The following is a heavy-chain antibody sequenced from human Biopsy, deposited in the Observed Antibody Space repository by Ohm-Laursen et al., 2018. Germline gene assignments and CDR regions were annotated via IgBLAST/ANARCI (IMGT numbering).Heavy chain of an antibody. CDR2: IIPILRTT. CDR1: TGTFNSYG. D-gene: IGHD2-2*01. Sequence: GASVKVSCKAPTGTFNSYGIIWVRQAPGQGLEWMGRIIPILRTTAYAQTFLGRVTITADSPTSTVDMELTSLTSDDPAVYFCAREAIGYQLPCDDWGQGTLVTVSS. V-gene: IGHV1-69*11. J-gene: IGHJ4*02. CDR3: AREAIGYQLPCDD.